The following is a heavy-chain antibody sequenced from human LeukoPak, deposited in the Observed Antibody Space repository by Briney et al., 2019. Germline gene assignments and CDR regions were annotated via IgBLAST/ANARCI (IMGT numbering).Heavy chain of an antibody. J-gene: IGHJ6*03. CDR3: ARDTGSRDYYYMDV. CDR1: GGSISSSSYY. CDR2: IYYSGST. Sequence: SETLSLTCTVSGGSISSSSYYWGWIRQPPGKGLEWIGSIYYSGSTYYNPSLKSRVTISVDTSKNQFSLKLSSVTAADMAVYYCARDTGSRDYYYMDVWGKGTTVTVSS. V-gene: IGHV4-39*07. D-gene: IGHD6-6*01.